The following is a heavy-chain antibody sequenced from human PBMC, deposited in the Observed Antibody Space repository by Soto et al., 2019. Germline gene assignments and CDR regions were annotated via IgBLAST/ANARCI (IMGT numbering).Heavy chain of an antibody. Sequence: SETLSLTCAVYGGSFSGYYWSWIRQPPGKGLEWIGEINHSGSTNYNPSLKSRVTISVDTSKNQFSLKLSSVTAADTAVYFCASVIGGDSEYYFDYWGQGTLVTVSS. V-gene: IGHV4-34*01. D-gene: IGHD4-17*01. CDR3: ASVIGGDSEYYFDY. CDR2: INHSGST. CDR1: GGSFSGYY. J-gene: IGHJ4*02.